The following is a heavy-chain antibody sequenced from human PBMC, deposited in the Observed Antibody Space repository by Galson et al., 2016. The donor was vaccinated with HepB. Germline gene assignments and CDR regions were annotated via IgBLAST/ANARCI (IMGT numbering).Heavy chain of an antibody. D-gene: IGHD2-8*02. CDR1: GFTFSSYG. Sequence: SLRLSCAASGFTFSSYGMHWVRQAPGKGLEWVAMISYDGSATYYADSVQGRFIISRDISKNTVYLQMNSLRAEDTALYYCARDFRTGWTNWFDPWGQGTLVTVSS. J-gene: IGHJ5*02. CDR3: ARDFRTGWTNWFDP. CDR2: ISYDGSAT. V-gene: IGHV3-30*03.